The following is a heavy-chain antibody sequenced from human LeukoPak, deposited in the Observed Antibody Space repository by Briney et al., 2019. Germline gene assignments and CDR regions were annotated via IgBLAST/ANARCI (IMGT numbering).Heavy chain of an antibody. CDR1: GFTFSNYG. V-gene: IGHV3-30*02. Sequence: PGGSLRLSCAASGFTFSNYGMHWVRQAPGKGLEWVAFIRYDGTNKYYADSEKGRFTISRDNSKNTLYLQMNSLRAEDTAVYYCAKALRYSRDFDYWGQGTQVTVPS. D-gene: IGHD1-26*01. CDR3: AKALRYSRDFDY. CDR2: IRYDGTNK. J-gene: IGHJ4*02.